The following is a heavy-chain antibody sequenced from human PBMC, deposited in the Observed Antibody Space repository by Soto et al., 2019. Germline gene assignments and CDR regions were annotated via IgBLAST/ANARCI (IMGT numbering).Heavy chain of an antibody. J-gene: IGHJ6*02. Sequence: QVQLVESGGGVVQPGRSLRLSCAASGFTFSSYGMHWVRQAPGKGLEWVAVISYDGSNKYYADSVKSRFTNSRDNSKNTRYLQMNSLRAEDTAVYYCAKDLLGPGRAYGMDVWGQGTTVTVSS. CDR2: ISYDGSNK. CDR3: AKDLLGPGRAYGMDV. D-gene: IGHD7-27*01. CDR1: GFTFSSYG. V-gene: IGHV3-30*18.